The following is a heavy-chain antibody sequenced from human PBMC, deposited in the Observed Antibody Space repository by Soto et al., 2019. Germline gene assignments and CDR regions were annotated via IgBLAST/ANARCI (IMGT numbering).Heavy chain of an antibody. Sequence: QTGGSLRLSCAASGFTFSTYAMTWVRQAPGRGLEWVSTTLHDGTPFYTGPVKGRFTISRDNVRGTLYLQMNGLRVEDAALYFCAKDLFPTSGQRFFFESWGQGSLVTVSS. V-gene: IGHV3-23*01. CDR3: AKDLFPTSGQRFFFES. CDR2: TLHDGTP. CDR1: GFTFSTYA. J-gene: IGHJ4*02. D-gene: IGHD2-21*01.